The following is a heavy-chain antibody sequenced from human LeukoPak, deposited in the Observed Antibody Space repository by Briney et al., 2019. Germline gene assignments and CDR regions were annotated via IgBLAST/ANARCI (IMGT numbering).Heavy chain of an antibody. CDR1: GFAFSSYA. CDR3: LKDLCGRGDY. CDR2: ITSDGGTT. D-gene: IGHD3-10*01. V-gene: IGHV3-64D*08. J-gene: IGHJ4*02. Sequence: GGSLRLSCSASGFAFSSYAMHWVRQAPGKALDYVSSITSDGGTTYYADSVKGRFTISRDNSKNTLHLKMTSLRGDDTAVYYCLKDLCGRGDYWGQGNLVTVSS.